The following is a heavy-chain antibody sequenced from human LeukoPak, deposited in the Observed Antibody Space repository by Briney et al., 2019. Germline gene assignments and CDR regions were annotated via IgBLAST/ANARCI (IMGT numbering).Heavy chain of an antibody. CDR2: IYWNSGGV. CDR3: VRGGPSTWS. J-gene: IGHJ5*02. Sequence: GGSLRLSCVGSGFILNDKAMHWVRQAPGKGLEWVSGIYWNSGGVDYADSVKGRFTISRDDAKNMLFLQMNSLRAEDTAAYYCVRGGPSTWSWGQGTLVTVSS. CDR1: GFILNDKA. D-gene: IGHD2-15*01. V-gene: IGHV3-9*01.